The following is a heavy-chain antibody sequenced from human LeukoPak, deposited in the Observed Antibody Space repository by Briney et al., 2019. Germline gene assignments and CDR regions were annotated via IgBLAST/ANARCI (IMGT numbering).Heavy chain of an antibody. D-gene: IGHD1-26*01. Sequence: PGRSLRLSCAASGFIFSSYSMNWVRQAPGKGLEWVSYISSSNSTIYYADSVKGRFTISRDNAKNSLYLQMNILRAEDTAVYYCARERGSFVDYWGQGTLVTVSS. V-gene: IGHV3-48*04. CDR3: ARERGSFVDY. CDR1: GFIFSSYS. CDR2: ISSSNSTI. J-gene: IGHJ4*02.